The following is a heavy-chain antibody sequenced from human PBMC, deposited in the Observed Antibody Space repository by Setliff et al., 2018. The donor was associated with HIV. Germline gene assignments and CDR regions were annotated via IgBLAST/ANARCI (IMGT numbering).Heavy chain of an antibody. J-gene: IGHJ5*02. V-gene: IGHV1-18*01. Sequence: GASVKVSCKASGYTFTSYGISWVRQAPGQGLEWMGWISAYNGNTNYAQKLQGRVTMTRDTSISTAYMELSSLRSDDTAIYYCARGPENDDILTGQFDPWGQGTLVTVSS. CDR1: GYTFTSYG. D-gene: IGHD3-9*01. CDR2: ISAYNGNT. CDR3: ARGPENDDILTGQFDP.